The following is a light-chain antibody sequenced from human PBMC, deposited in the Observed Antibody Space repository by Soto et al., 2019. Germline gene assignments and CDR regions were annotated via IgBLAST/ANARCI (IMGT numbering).Light chain of an antibody. V-gene: IGLV2-14*01. Sequence: QSVLTQPASASGSPGQSITISCTGTIRDVGGYNYVSWYQQHPGKAPNLMIYDVSNRPSGVSNRFSGSKSGDTASLTISGLQAEDEADYYCSSYTSSSTPYVFGTGTKVTVL. J-gene: IGLJ1*01. CDR1: IRDVGGYNY. CDR3: SSYTSSSTPYV. CDR2: DVS.